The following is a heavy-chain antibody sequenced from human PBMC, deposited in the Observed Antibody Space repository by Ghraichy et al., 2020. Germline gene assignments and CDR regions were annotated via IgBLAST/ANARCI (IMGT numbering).Heavy chain of an antibody. CDR1: GFTFSDYY. D-gene: IGHD6-19*01. V-gene: IGHV3-11*04. Sequence: GGSLRLSCAASGFTFSDYYMSWIRQAPGKGLEWVSYISSSGSTIYYADSVKGRFTISRDNAKNSLYLQMNSLRAEDTAVYYCARDRSRRIAVAERLFDYWGQGTLVTVSS. CDR3: ARDRSRRIAVAERLFDY. CDR2: ISSSGSTI. J-gene: IGHJ4*02.